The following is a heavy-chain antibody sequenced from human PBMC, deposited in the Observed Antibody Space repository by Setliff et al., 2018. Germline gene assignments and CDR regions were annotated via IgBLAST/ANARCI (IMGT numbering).Heavy chain of an antibody. Sequence: PSETLSLTCTVSDGSIRSGDYWGWIRQHPGKGLEWIGYIHHTGTTFYNLSLRSRVTISVDTSKNQFPLKLTSLTAADTAVYYCARAKDGYDFDYFDYWGQGTPVTVS. J-gene: IGHJ4*02. D-gene: IGHD5-12*01. CDR2: IHHTGTT. V-gene: IGHV4-31*03. CDR3: ARAKDGYDFDYFDY. CDR1: DGSIRSGDY.